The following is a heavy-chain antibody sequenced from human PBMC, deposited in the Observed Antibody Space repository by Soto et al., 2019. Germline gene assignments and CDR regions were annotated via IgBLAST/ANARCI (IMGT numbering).Heavy chain of an antibody. Sequence: ASVKVSCKASGFTFTSSAVQWVRQARGQRLEWIGWIVVGSGNTNYAQKFQERVTITGDMSTSTAYMELSSLRSEDTAVDYGAADSAISYYYYGMDVWGQGTTVTVSS. D-gene: IGHD1-26*01. J-gene: IGHJ6*02. CDR2: IVVGSGNT. CDR3: AADSAISYYYYGMDV. V-gene: IGHV1-58*01. CDR1: GFTFTSSA.